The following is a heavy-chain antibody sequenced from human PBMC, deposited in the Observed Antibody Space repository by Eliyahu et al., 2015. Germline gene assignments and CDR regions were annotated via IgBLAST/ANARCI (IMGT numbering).Heavy chain of an antibody. CDR2: IQYSGST. CDR3: AEDSRNSWYVS. J-gene: IGHJ5*01. V-gene: IGHV4-61*01. Sequence: QLQLQESGPGLVKPSETLSLTCTVSRXXVSXRSYXSWIRQPPGKRLEWXGYIQYSGSTNYNPSLKSRVTISIDTAKNQFSLKLSSVTAADTAIYYCAEDSRNSWYVSWGQGTLVTVSS. CDR1: RXXVSXRSY.